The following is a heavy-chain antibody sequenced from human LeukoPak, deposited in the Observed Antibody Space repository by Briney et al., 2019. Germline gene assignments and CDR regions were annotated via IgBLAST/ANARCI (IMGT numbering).Heavy chain of an antibody. CDR1: GFTFSSYA. CDR2: ISGGGGGT. V-gene: IGHV3-23*01. Sequence: AGGSLRLSCAASGFTFSSYAMSWVRQSPGKGLEWVSAISGGGGGTYYAYYTDSVKGRFTISRDNSKNTLYLQMNSLRAEDTAVYYCAKFYDILTSYFDYWGQGTLVTVSS. J-gene: IGHJ4*02. D-gene: IGHD3-9*01. CDR3: AKFYDILTSYFDY.